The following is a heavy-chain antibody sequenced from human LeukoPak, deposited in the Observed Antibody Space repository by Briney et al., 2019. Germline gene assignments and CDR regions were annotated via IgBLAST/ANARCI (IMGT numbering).Heavy chain of an antibody. CDR2: IRYDGSNT. D-gene: IGHD2-15*01. Sequence: PGGSLRLSCATSGSTFSSYGMHWVRQAPGKGLEWVAFIRYDGSNTYYADSVKGRFTISRDNSKNTVYLQMNSLRVEDTAVYYCAKQYCSGGTCYLFDYWGQGTPVTVSS. J-gene: IGHJ4*02. CDR3: AKQYCSGGTCYLFDY. CDR1: GSTFSSYG. V-gene: IGHV3-30*02.